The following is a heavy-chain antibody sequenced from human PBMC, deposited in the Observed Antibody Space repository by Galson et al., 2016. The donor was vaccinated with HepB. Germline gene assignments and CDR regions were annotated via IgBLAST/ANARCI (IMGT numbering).Heavy chain of an antibody. CDR1: GFNFGLYA. D-gene: IGHD2-2*01. Sequence: SLRLSCAASGFNFGLYAMNWVRQAPGKGLEWVSGISATDDGTYYAASVKGRFTISRDNSKNTPYLQMSSLRADDTAVYYCAKDEEIILAPAAPDYWGQGTLVTVSS. CDR3: AKDEEIILAPAAPDY. V-gene: IGHV3-23*01. J-gene: IGHJ4*02. CDR2: ISATDDGT.